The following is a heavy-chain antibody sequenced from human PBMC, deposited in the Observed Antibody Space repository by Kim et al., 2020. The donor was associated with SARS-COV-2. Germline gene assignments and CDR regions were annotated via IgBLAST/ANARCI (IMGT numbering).Heavy chain of an antibody. CDR1: GFTFNTYA. J-gene: IGHJ6*02. V-gene: IGHV3-64D*06. Sequence: GGSLRLSCSASGFTFNTYALHWVRQAPGKGLEYVSSITSNGGSTYYAASVKGRFTISRDNSKNTLYLQMSGLRVEDTAVYYCVKDRLTYGSGCYPYLFNGLNVWGQGTTVTVSS. CDR2: ITSNGGST. D-gene: IGHD3-10*01. CDR3: VKDRLTYGSGCYPYLFNGLNV.